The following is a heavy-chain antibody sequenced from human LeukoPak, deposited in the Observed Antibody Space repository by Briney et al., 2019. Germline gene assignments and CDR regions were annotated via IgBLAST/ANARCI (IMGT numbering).Heavy chain of an antibody. CDR3: VRDKSGATTFDY. CDR2: ISHSGST. J-gene: IGHJ4*02. V-gene: IGHV4-38-2*02. Sequence: PSETLSLTCTVSGGSISSSYYWGWVRQPPGKGLEWIASISHSGSTYHNPSLKSRVTISSDTSKNQFSLKLSSVTAADTAMYYCVRDKSGATTFDYWGQGTLVTVSS. D-gene: IGHD5-12*01. CDR1: GGSISSSYY.